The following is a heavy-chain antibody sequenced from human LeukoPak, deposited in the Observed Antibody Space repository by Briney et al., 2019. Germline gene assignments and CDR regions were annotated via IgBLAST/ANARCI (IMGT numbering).Heavy chain of an antibody. CDR3: AKMSPVRSSSWEPEDY. J-gene: IGHJ4*02. Sequence: GGSLRLSCAASGFTFSSYGMHWVRQAPGKGLEWVAVISYDGSNKYYADSVKGRFTISRDNSKNTLYLQMNSLRAEDTAVYYCAKMSPVRSSSWEPEDYWGQGTLVTVSS. D-gene: IGHD6-13*01. CDR2: ISYDGSNK. V-gene: IGHV3-30*18. CDR1: GFTFSSYG.